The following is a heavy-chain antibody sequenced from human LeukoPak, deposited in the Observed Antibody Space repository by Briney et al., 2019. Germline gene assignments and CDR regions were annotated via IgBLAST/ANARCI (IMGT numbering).Heavy chain of an antibody. CDR3: ARGVGVVIIPNHYYYYYGMDV. CDR1: GGTFSSYA. D-gene: IGHD3-3*01. V-gene: IGHV1-8*02. CDR2: MNPNSGNT. Sequence: ASVKVSCKASGGTFSSYAINWVRQATGQGLEWMGWMNPNSGNTGYAQKFQGRVTMTRNTSISTAYMELSSLRSEDTAVYYCARGVGVVIIPNHYYYYYGMDVWGQGTTVTVSS. J-gene: IGHJ6*02.